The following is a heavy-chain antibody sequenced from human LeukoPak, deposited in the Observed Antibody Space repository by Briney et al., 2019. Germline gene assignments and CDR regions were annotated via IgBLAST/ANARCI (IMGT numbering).Heavy chain of an antibody. J-gene: IGHJ4*02. Sequence: GGPLRLSCAASGFTFSDYGMHWVRQAPGKGLEWVAVISYDGSNKYYADSVKGRFTLSRDNSKNTLYLQMNRLRTEDTAVYYCAKVKTSSFYYFDNWGQGTLVTVSS. CDR2: ISYDGSNK. D-gene: IGHD2-2*01. CDR3: AKVKTSSFYYFDN. CDR1: GFTFSDYG. V-gene: IGHV3-30*18.